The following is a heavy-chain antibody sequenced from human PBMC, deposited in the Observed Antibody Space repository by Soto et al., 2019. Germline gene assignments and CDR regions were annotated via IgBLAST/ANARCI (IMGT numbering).Heavy chain of an antibody. CDR2: INHSGST. Sequence: QVQLQQWGAGLLKPSETLSLTCAVYGGSFSGYYWSWIRQPPGKGLAWIGEINHSGSTNYNPSLKSRVTISVDTAKNQFSMKLSSVTAADTAVYYCARAYRSHAVVVAARRIWFDTWGQGNLVTVSS. V-gene: IGHV4-34*01. CDR3: ARAYRSHAVVVAARRIWFDT. J-gene: IGHJ5*02. D-gene: IGHD2-15*01. CDR1: GGSFSGYY.